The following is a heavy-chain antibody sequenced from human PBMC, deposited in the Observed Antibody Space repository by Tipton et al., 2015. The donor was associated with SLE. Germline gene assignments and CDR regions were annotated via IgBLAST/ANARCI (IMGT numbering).Heavy chain of an antibody. J-gene: IGHJ5*02. V-gene: IGHV4-61*09. D-gene: IGHD5/OR15-5a*01. Sequence: TLSLTCTVSNDAISSGTHYWSWIRQSAGNKLEWLGHISVTGRAMYNPSLTSRVTISADTSRNQISLKLTSVTATDTGVYFCARGSPMSIVSPQYWFDPWGPGALVTVSS. CDR3: ARGSPMSIVSPQYWFDP. CDR2: ISVTGRA. CDR1: NDAISSGTHY.